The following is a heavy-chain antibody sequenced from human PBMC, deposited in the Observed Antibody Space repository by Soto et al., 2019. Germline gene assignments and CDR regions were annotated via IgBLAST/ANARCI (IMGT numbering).Heavy chain of an antibody. J-gene: IGHJ4*02. CDR2: IYYSGST. CDR3: AGSGPIWFGELLYYFDY. V-gene: IGHV4-59*01. CDR1: GGSISSYY. D-gene: IGHD3-10*01. Sequence: PSETLSLTCTVSGGSISSYYWSWSRQPPGKGLEWIGYIYYSGSTNYNPSLKSRVTISVDTSKNQFSLKLSSVTAADTAVYYCAGSGPIWFGELLYYFDYWGQGXLVT.